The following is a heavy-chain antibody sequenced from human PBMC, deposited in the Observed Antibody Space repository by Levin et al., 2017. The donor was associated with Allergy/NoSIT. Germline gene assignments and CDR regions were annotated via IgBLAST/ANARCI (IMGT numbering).Heavy chain of an antibody. J-gene: IGHJ4*02. D-gene: IGHD3-22*01. CDR2: ISGSGGST. Sequence: GESLKISCAASGFTFSSYAMSWVRQAPGKGLEWVSAISGSGGSTYYADSVKGRFTISRDNSKNTLYLQMNSLRAEDTAVYYCAKVLDYYDSGDYWGQGTLVTVSS. CDR1: GFTFSSYA. CDR3: AKVLDYYDSGDY. V-gene: IGHV3-23*01.